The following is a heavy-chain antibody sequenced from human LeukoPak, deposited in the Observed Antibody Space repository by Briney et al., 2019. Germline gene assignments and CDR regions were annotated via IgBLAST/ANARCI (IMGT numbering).Heavy chain of an antibody. CDR1: GFTFSSYW. Sequence: PGGSLRLSCAASGFTFSSYWMSWVRQAPGRGLEWVANIKQDGSEKYYGGSVKGRFPIPRENGENSVYLQVNSLRAEDTAVYYCARKYCGGDCHYYYGMDVWGQGATVTVSS. CDR2: IKQDGSEK. J-gene: IGHJ6*02. CDR3: ARKYCGGDCHYYYGMDV. D-gene: IGHD2-21*02. V-gene: IGHV3-7*01.